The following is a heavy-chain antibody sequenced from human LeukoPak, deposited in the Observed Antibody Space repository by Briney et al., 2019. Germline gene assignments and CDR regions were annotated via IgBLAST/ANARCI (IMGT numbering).Heavy chain of an antibody. Sequence: TLSLTCTVSGGYIRNYYWSWVRQPPGKALEWLARIDWDDDKYYSTSLKTRLTISKDTSKNQVVLTVTSMDPVDTATYYCARTSTYYSDDSGLDYWGQGTLVTVSS. CDR3: ARTSTYYSDDSGLDY. V-gene: IGHV2-70*18. CDR2: IDWDDDK. CDR1: GGYIRNYY. J-gene: IGHJ4*02. D-gene: IGHD3-22*01.